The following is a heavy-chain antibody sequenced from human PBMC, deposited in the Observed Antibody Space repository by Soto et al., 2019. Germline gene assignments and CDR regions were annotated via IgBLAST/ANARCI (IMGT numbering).Heavy chain of an antibody. CDR2: IYYNGNT. J-gene: IGHJ5*02. V-gene: IGHV4-31*03. CDR3: ARNYYGSGSYYEGGNWFDP. D-gene: IGHD3-10*01. CDR1: GGSISSGGSC. Sequence: QVQLQESGPGLVKPSQTLSLTCTVSGGSISSGGSCWSWIRQHPGKGLEWIGYIYYNGNTYYNPSLKSRLTISLDTSKNQFSLKLTSVTAADTAVYYCARNYYGSGSYYEGGNWFDPWGQGTLVTVSS.